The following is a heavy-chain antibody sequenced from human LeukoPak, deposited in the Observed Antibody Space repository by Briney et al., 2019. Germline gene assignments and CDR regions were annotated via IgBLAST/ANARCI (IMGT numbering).Heavy chain of an antibody. Sequence: LXLSXXXXGXTFXSYAMNWVRQAPXMXLEWVSVIYSGGSTYYADSVKGRFTISRDNSKNTLYLQMNSLRAEDTAVYYCASSGSSSLHDYWGQGTLVTVSS. J-gene: IGHJ4*02. CDR2: IYSGGST. CDR1: GXTFXSYA. CDR3: ASSGSSSLHDY. D-gene: IGHD2-15*01. V-gene: IGHV3-53*01.